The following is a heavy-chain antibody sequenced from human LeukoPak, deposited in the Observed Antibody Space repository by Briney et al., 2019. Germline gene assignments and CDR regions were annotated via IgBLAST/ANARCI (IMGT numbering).Heavy chain of an antibody. D-gene: IGHD4-17*01. J-gene: IGHJ3*02. CDR3: ARTISTVTTPGRAFDI. Sequence: GASVKVSCKASGYTFTGYHMHWVRQAPGQGLEWMGWINTNTGNPTYAQGFTGRFVFSLDTSVSTAYLQISSLKAEDTAVYYCARTISTVTTPGRAFDIWGQGTMVTVSS. CDR1: GYTFTGYH. CDR2: INTNTGNP. V-gene: IGHV7-4-1*02.